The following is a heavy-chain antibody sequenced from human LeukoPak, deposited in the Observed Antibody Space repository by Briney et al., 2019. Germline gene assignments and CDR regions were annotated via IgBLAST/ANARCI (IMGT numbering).Heavy chain of an antibody. CDR2: IYYSGST. D-gene: IGHD4-17*01. Sequence: SETLSLTCTVSGGSFSSYYWSWIRQPPGKGLEWIGYIYYSGSTNYNPSLKSRVTISVDTSKNQFSLKLSSVTAADTAVYYCSMLCYGDYPLFWPGRPRHSLPTGSACAPPWCQ. CDR1: GGSFSSYY. J-gene: IGHJ5*02. V-gene: IGHV4-59*01. CDR3: SMLCYGDYPLFWPGRPRHSLPTGSACAPP.